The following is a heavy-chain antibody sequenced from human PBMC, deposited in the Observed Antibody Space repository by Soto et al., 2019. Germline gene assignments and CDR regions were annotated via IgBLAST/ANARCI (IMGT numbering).Heavy chain of an antibody. CDR2: INAGNGNT. D-gene: IGHD3-3*01. Sequence: ASVKVSCKASGYTFTSYAMHWVRQAPGQRLEWMGWINAGNGNTKYSQKFQGRVTITRDTSASTAYMELSSLRSEDTAVYYCASAAVTILGVVIDGFGQWGQGTVVTVSS. CDR3: ASAAVTILGVVIDGFGQ. J-gene: IGHJ5*02. V-gene: IGHV1-3*01. CDR1: GYTFTSYA.